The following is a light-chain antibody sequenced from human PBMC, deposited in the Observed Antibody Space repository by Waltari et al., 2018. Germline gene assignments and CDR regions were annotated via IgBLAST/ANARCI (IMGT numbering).Light chain of an antibody. CDR3: QQSYTTPFT. V-gene: IGKV1-39*01. J-gene: IGKJ3*01. CDR1: QSISSY. Sequence: DIQMTQSPSSLSASVGDRVTITCRASQSISSYLNWYQQKPGKAPKLLIYAASSLQSGVPSRFSGSGSGTGFTLTISSLQPEDFATYSCQQSYTTPFTFGPGTTV. CDR2: AAS.